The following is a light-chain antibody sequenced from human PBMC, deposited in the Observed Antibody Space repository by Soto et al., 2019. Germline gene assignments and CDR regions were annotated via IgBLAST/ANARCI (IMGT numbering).Light chain of an antibody. V-gene: IGLV1-40*01. CDR2: GNN. CDR1: SSNIGAGHD. CDR3: QSYDTNLSSYV. J-gene: IGLJ1*01. Sequence: QSVLTQPPSVSGAPGQRVTISCTGGSSNIGAGHDVHWYQQLPGTAPKLLIFGNNNRPSGVPDRFSGSKPGTSASLAITGLQAEDEADYYCQSYDTNLSSYVFGTGTKLTVL.